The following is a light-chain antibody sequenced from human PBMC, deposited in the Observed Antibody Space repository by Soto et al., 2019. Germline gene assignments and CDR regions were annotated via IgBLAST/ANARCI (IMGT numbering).Light chain of an antibody. J-gene: IGKJ3*01. Sequence: DIQMTQSPFSLSASLGDRVTITCRASQSISDYLNWYQQKPGKGPKLLIFAASSLQVGVPSRFSCSGYRTDFSLTISSLQPEDFATYFCQQSHSAPFTFGPGARVYI. V-gene: IGKV1-39*01. CDR1: QSISDY. CDR3: QQSHSAPFT. CDR2: AAS.